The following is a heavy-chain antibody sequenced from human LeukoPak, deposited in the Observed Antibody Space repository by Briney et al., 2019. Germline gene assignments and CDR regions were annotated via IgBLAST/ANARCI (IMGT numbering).Heavy chain of an antibody. CDR2: IRHDGSNR. D-gene: IGHD3-3*01. J-gene: IGHJ6*03. CDR1: GFTFASHG. V-gene: IGHV3-30*02. CDR3: AKGSKLLLITRDHYMAV. Sequence: GSLRLSCAASGFTFASHGMHWVRQAPGKGLEWVAFIRHDGSNRYYADSVKGRFTISRDNSKNTLYLQMNSLRAGDTAVYYCAKGSKLLLITRDHYMAVWGKGTTVTISS.